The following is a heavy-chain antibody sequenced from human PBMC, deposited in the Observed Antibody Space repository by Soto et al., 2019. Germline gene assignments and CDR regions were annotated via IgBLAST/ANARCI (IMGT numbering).Heavy chain of an antibody. Sequence: QVQLVQSGAEVKKPGSSVKVSCKASGGTFSSYAISWVRQAPGQGLEWMGGIIPIFGTANYAQKFQGRVTITADESTSTAYMELSSLRSEDTAVYYCARDLAVAGTAGLTHYYYYGMDVWGQGTTVTVSS. CDR2: IIPIFGTA. D-gene: IGHD6-19*01. V-gene: IGHV1-69*01. J-gene: IGHJ6*02. CDR3: ARDLAVAGTAGLTHYYYYGMDV. CDR1: GGTFSSYA.